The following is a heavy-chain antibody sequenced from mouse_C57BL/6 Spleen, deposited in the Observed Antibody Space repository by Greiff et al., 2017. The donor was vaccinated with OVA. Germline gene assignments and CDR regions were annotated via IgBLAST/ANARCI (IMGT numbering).Heavy chain of an antibody. D-gene: IGHD1-1*01. J-gene: IGHJ1*03. CDR2: IYPGSGST. CDR3: APYYGSSLGYFDV. Sequence: QVQLQQPGTELVKPGASVKLSCKASGYTFTSYWMHWVKQRPGQGLEWIGDIYPGSGSTNYNEKFKSKATLTVDTSSSTAYMQLSSLTSEDSAVYYCAPYYGSSLGYFDVWGTGTTVTVSS. CDR1: GYTFTSYW. V-gene: IGHV1-55*01.